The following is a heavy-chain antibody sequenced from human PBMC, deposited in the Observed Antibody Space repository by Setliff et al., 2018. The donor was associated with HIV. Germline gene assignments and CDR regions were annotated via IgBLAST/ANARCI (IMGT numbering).Heavy chain of an antibody. J-gene: IGHJ4*02. Sequence: ETLSLTCTVSGGSISSYYWSWIRQPPGKGLEWIGYIYYSGSTNYNPSLKSRVTISVDTSKKHFSLKLGSVTAADTAVYYCASGEYSYGYRFDYWGQGTLVTVSS. D-gene: IGHD5-18*01. CDR1: GGSISSYY. V-gene: IGHV4-59*01. CDR2: IYYSGST. CDR3: ASGEYSYGYRFDY.